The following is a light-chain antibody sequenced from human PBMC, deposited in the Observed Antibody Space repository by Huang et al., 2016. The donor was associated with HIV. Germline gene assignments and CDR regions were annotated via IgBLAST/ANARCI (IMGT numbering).Light chain of an antibody. CDR3: QQYDTWPPLT. Sequence: ILLTQFPATLSVSPGQRVTLSCRASQRVGGKLACYQQIPGEAPRLLIYSAYSRVPTGPDWFSGGWSGTEFTLTISSLQSEDFAVYYCQQYDTWPPLTFGGGTKV. J-gene: IGKJ4*01. CDR2: SAY. CDR1: QRVGGK. V-gene: IGKV3-15*01.